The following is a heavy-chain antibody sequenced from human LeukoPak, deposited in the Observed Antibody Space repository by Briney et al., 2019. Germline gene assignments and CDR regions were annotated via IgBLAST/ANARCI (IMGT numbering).Heavy chain of an antibody. CDR2: IYYSGST. D-gene: IGHD6-13*01. V-gene: IGHV4-39*01. J-gene: IGHJ4*02. CDR1: GGSISSSSYY. Sequence: SETLSLTCTVSGGSISSSSYYWGWVRQPPGKGLEWIGSIYYSGSTYYNPSLKSRVTISVDTSKNQFSLKLSSVTAADTAVYYCARLVGSSWYHEVLLGRDYWGQGTLVTVSS. CDR3: ARLVGSSWYHEVLLGRDY.